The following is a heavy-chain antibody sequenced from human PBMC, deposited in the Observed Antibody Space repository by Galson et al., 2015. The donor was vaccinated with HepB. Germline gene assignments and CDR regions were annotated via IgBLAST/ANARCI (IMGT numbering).Heavy chain of an antibody. V-gene: IGHV3-48*01. CDR3: ALSITYYYGMDV. Sequence: SLRLSCAASGFTFSSYSMNWVRQAPGKGLEWVSYISSSSSTIYYADSVKGRFTISRDNAKNSLYLQMNSLRAEDTAVYYCALSITYYYGMDVWGQGTTVTVSS. D-gene: IGHD1-14*01. CDR2: ISSSSSTI. CDR1: GFTFSSYS. J-gene: IGHJ6*02.